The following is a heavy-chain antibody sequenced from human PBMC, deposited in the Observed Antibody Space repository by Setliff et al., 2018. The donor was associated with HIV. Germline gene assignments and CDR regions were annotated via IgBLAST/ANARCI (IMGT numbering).Heavy chain of an antibody. J-gene: IGHJ3*02. CDR1: GGSFSGYY. Sequence: LSLTCAVYGGSFSGYYWSWIRQPPGKGLEWIGETLHSGSTNYNPSLKSRVSISVDTSKNQLSLKLSSVTAADTAVYYCARGHYYDGSGYYLRAFDIWGQGTMVTVSS. CDR3: ARGHYYDGSGYYLRAFDI. CDR2: TLHSGST. D-gene: IGHD3-22*01. V-gene: IGHV4-34*01.